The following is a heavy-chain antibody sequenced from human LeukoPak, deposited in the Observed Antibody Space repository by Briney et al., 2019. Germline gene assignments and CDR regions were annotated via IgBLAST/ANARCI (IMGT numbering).Heavy chain of an antibody. CDR1: GGSVSTIDYY. J-gene: IGHJ5*02. D-gene: IGHD3-10*01. V-gene: IGHV4-39*07. CDR2: VYYSGST. Sequence: PSETLSLTCTVSGGSVSTIDYYWGWIRQPPGKGLEWIGSVYYSGSTYYNAPLKSRVTISVDTSKNQFSLKLSSVTAADTAVYYCARDIGVLWFGVPGWFDPWGQGTLVTVSS. CDR3: ARDIGVLWFGVPGWFDP.